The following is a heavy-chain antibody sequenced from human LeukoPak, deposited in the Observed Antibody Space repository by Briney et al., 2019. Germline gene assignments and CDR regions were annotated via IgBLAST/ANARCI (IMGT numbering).Heavy chain of an antibody. Sequence: ASVKVSCKASGYTFTGYYMHWVRQAPGQGLERMGWINPNSGGTNYAQKFQGWVTMTRDTSISTAYMELSRLRSVDTAVYYCTRGLKGNYCSGMGTYRWFAPWGQGTLVTVYS. V-gene: IGHV1-2*04. CDR3: TRGLKGNYCSGMGTYRWFAP. J-gene: IGHJ5*02. CDR2: INPNSGGT. CDR1: GYTFTGYY. D-gene: IGHD3-10*01.